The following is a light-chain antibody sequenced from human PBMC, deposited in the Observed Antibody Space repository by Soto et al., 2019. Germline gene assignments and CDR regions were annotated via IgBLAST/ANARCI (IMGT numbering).Light chain of an antibody. Sequence: QSVLTRPTSASGTPGQRVTISCSGSSSNIGSNTVNWYQQLPGTAPKLLIYSNNQRPSGVPARFSGSKSGTSASLAISGLQSEDEADYYCAAWDDSLNGPVFGGGTKLTVL. V-gene: IGLV1-44*01. CDR1: SSNIGSNT. J-gene: IGLJ2*01. CDR2: SNN. CDR3: AAWDDSLNGPV.